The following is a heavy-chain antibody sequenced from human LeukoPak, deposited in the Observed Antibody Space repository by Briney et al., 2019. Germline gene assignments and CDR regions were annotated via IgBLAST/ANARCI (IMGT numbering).Heavy chain of an antibody. Sequence: PSETLSLTCAVYGGSFSGYYWSWIRQPPGKGLEWIGEINHSGSTNYNPSLKSRVTISVDTSKNQFSLELSSVTAADTAVYYCARGRDGLELFTALDYWGQGILVTVSS. J-gene: IGHJ4*02. V-gene: IGHV4-34*01. CDR2: INHSGST. CDR3: ARGRDGLELFTALDY. CDR1: GGSFSGYY. D-gene: IGHD1-7*01.